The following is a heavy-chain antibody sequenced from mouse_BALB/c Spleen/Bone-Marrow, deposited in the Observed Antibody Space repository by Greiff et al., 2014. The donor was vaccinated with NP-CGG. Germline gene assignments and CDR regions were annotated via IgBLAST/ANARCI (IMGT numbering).Heavy chain of an antibody. D-gene: IGHD2-9*01. J-gene: IGHJ3*01. Sequence: VQLQQSGAELVKPGASVKLSCTASGFNIKDTYMHWVKQRPEQGLEWIGRIDPANGNTKYDPKFQGKATITADTSSNTAYLQLSSLPSEDTAVYYCTTYYGSRFTYWGQGILVTVSA. CDR3: TTYYGSRFTY. CDR2: IDPANGNT. V-gene: IGHV14-3*02. CDR1: GFNIKDTY.